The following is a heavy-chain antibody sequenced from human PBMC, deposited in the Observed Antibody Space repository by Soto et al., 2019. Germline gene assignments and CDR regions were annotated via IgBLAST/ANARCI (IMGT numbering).Heavy chain of an antibody. Sequence: QVQLVQSGAEVKKPGSSVKVSCKASGGTFSSYTICWVRQAPGQGLEWMGRIIPILGIANYAQKLQGRVTITADKSTSTAQMELSSLRSEDTAVYYCAREEYYYGSGAFFDYWGQGTLVTVSS. CDR1: GGTFSSYT. CDR2: IIPILGIA. V-gene: IGHV1-69*08. J-gene: IGHJ4*02. CDR3: AREEYYYGSGAFFDY. D-gene: IGHD3-10*01.